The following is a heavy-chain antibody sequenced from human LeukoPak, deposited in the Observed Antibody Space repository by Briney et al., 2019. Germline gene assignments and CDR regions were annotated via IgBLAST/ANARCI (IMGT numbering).Heavy chain of an antibody. J-gene: IGHJ4*02. CDR3: ARDKDGCNYVPYY. Sequence: ASVKVSCKASGCTFAAYYIHWLRQAPGQGLEWMGWINPNSGGTNYAQKLQGRVTMTGDKSISTAYMELSRLRSDDTAVYYCARDKDGCNYVPYYWGQGTLVTVSS. CDR1: GCTFAAYY. CDR2: INPNSGGT. V-gene: IGHV1-2*02. D-gene: IGHD5-24*01.